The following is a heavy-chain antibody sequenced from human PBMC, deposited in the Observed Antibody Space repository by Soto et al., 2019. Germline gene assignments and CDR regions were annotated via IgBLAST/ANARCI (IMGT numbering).Heavy chain of an antibody. Sequence: ASVKVSCKAFGYTFNAFYMHCVRQAPGQGLEWMGVINPSGDGTSYAQKFQGRVTMTRDTSTSTVYMELSSLRSEDTAVYYCARVALGYDYADVWGQGTTVTVSS. CDR1: GYTFNAFY. J-gene: IGHJ6*02. CDR2: INPSGDGT. CDR3: ARVALGYDYADV. V-gene: IGHV1-46*02. D-gene: IGHD4-17*01.